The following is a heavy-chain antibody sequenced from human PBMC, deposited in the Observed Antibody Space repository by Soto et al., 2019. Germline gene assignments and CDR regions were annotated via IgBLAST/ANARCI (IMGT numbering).Heavy chain of an antibody. V-gene: IGHV3-23*01. CDR3: AKDLRERAVGVYFDY. CDR2: VSGSGGST. J-gene: IGHJ4*02. Sequence: EVQLLESGGGLVQPGGSLRLSCEASGFTFNNYAMSWVRQGPGEGLEWVSTVSGSGGSTYYADSVKGRFTILRDNSKNTLYLQMNSLTAEDTAIYYCAKDLRERAVGVYFDYWGQGTLVTVSS. CDR1: GFTFNNYA. D-gene: IGHD2-8*01.